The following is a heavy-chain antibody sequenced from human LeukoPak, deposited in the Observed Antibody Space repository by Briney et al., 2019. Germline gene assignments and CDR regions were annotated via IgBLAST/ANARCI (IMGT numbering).Heavy chain of an antibody. CDR2: ISSSSSTI. CDR3: ARDMAGYSSSSFDY. Sequence: GGSLRLSCAASGFTFSNAWMNWVRQAPGKGLEWVSYISSSSSTIYYADSVKGRFTISRDNAKNSLYLQMNSLRAEDTAVYYCARDMAGYSSSSFDYWGQGTLVTVSS. J-gene: IGHJ4*02. CDR1: GFTFSNAW. V-gene: IGHV3-48*01. D-gene: IGHD6-6*01.